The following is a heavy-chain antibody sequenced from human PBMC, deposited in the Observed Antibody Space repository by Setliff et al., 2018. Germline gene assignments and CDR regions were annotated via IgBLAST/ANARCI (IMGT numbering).Heavy chain of an antibody. CDR1: GGSISTNSYY. J-gene: IGHJ4*02. CDR2: MYFSGST. CDR3: ARAPRYFDSTGSYFDR. D-gene: IGHD3-22*01. V-gene: IGHV4-39*07. Sequence: SETLSLTCTVSGGSISTNSYYWGWIRQPPGKGLEWIGSMYFSGSTYYNPSLKSRVTMSIDKSKNEFSLKMSSVTAADTAVYYCARAPRYFDSTGSYFDRWGQGTLVTVSS.